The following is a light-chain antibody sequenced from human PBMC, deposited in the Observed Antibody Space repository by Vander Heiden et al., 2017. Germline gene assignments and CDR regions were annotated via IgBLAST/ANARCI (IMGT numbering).Light chain of an antibody. CDR1: NIGSKS. CDR3: QVWDSSSDHVV. Sequence: SCVLPQLNSASVATGQTARITCGVNNIGSKSVHWYQQKPGQAPVLVVYDDSDRPSGIPERFSGSNSGTTATVTTSRVEAGEEADYYCQVWDSSSDHVVFGGGTKLTVL. CDR2: DDS. V-gene: IGLV3-21*02. J-gene: IGLJ2*01.